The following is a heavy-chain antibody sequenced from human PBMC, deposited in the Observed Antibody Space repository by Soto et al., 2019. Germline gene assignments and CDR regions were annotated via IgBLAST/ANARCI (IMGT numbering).Heavy chain of an antibody. J-gene: IGHJ4*02. CDR2: ISGRGVDT. CDR3: AKDQTDVTLFEY. Sequence: PGGSLRLSSAASGFSFGSLAMSWVRQAPGKGLEWVSSISGRGVDTLYADSVKGRFTIPRDNSRNTLYLQVNSLRAEDTAVYYCAKDQTDVTLFEYWGQGTLVTVSS. D-gene: IGHD2-21*02. V-gene: IGHV3-23*01. CDR1: GFSFGSLA.